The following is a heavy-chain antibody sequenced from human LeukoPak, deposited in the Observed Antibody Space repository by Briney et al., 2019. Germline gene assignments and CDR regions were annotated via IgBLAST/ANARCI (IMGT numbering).Heavy chain of an antibody. J-gene: IGHJ4*02. CDR2: IYSGGGT. D-gene: IGHD5-18*01. CDR3: ARDPGGPRGYGF. V-gene: IGHV3-53*01. CDR1: GFTVSSNY. Sequence: PGGSLRLSCAASGFTVSSNYMSWVRQAPGKGLEWVSVIYSGGGTYYADSVKGRFIISRDNSKNTLYLQMNSLRVEDTAVYYCARDPGGPRGYGFWGQGTLVTVSS.